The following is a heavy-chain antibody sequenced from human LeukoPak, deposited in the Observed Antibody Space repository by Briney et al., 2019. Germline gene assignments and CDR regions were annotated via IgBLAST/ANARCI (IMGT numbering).Heavy chain of an antibody. V-gene: IGHV1-2*02. D-gene: IGHD2-2*02. CDR2: INPNSGGT. J-gene: IGHJ4*02. CDR3: ARVWCSSTSCYSAANHAVDY. Sequence: ASVKVSCKASGYTFTGYYMHWVRQAPGQGFEWMGWINPNSGGTNYAQKFQGRVTMTRDTSISTAYMELSRLRSDDTAVYYCARVWCSSTSCYSAANHAVDYWGQGTLVTVSS. CDR1: GYTFTGYY.